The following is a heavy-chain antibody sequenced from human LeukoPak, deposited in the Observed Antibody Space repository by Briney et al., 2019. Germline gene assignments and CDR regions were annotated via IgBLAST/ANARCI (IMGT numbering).Heavy chain of an antibody. D-gene: IGHD1-26*01. Sequence: GGSLRPSCAASGFTFSYAWMSWVRQAPGKGLEWVGRIKTKTEGGTTDYAAPVKGRFTISRDDSKNTLYLQMNSLRAEDTAVYYCAKGYGWEASYYYYYMDVWGKGTTVTISS. V-gene: IGHV3-15*01. CDR2: IKTKTEGGTT. CDR3: AKGYGWEASYYYYYMDV. CDR1: GFTFSYAW. J-gene: IGHJ6*03.